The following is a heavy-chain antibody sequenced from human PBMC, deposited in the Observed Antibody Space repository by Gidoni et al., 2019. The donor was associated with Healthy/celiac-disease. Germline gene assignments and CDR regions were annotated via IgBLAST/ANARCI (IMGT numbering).Heavy chain of an antibody. CDR3: ARGRVEDGYNPIFDY. CDR2: INHSGST. Sequence: QVQLQQWGAGLLKPSETLSLTCAVYGGSFSGYYWSWIRQPPGKGLEWIGEINHSGSTNYNPSLKSRVTISVDTSKNQFSLKLSSVTAADTAVYYCARGRVEDGYNPIFDYWGQGTLVTVSS. D-gene: IGHD5-12*01. CDR1: GGSFSGYY. J-gene: IGHJ4*02. V-gene: IGHV4-34*01.